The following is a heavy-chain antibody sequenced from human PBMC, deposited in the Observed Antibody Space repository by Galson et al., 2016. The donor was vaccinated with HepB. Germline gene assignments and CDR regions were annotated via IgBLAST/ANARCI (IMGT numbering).Heavy chain of an antibody. CDR2: IWHDGSNK. D-gene: IGHD1-14*01. J-gene: IGHJ6*02. Sequence: SLRLSCAASGFTFTNYCMYWVRQAPGKGLEWVAVIWHDGSNKYYADSVKGRITISRDNSKNTLYLQMNSLRAEDTAVYYCAKDGAEQNPWYGMDAWGQGTTVTVSS. CDR1: GFTFTNYC. CDR3: AKDGAEQNPWYGMDA. V-gene: IGHV3-33*06.